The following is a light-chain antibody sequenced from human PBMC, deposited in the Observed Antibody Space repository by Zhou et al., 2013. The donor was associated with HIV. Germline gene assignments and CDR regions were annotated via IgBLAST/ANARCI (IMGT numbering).Light chain of an antibody. CDR1: QSVSSN. CDR3: QQYDNGPPWT. V-gene: IGKV3-15*01. CDR2: GAS. J-gene: IGKJ1*01. Sequence: EIVMTQSPATLSVSPGERATLSCRASQSVSSNLAWYQQKPGQAPRLLIYGASTRATGIPARFSGSGSGTEFTLTISSMQSEDFAIYHCQQYDNGPPWTFGQGPRWKSN.